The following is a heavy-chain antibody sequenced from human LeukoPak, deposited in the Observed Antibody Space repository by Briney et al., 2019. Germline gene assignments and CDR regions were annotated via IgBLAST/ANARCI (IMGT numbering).Heavy chain of an antibody. V-gene: IGHV3-30*02. Sequence: PGGSLRLSCAASGFTFSSYGIHWVRQAPGKGLEGVAFIRYDGSNRYYADSVKGRLTISRDNSKNMVYLQMNSLRAEDTAVYYCAKSGIVEVLRVWDYFDYWGQGTLVTVSS. CDR2: IRYDGSNR. CDR1: GFTFSSYG. J-gene: IGHJ4*02. D-gene: IGHD1-26*01. CDR3: AKSGIVEVLRVWDYFDY.